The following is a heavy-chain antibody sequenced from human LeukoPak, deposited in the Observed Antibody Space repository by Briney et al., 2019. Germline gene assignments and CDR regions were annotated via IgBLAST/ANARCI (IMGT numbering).Heavy chain of an antibody. V-gene: IGHV4-34*01. CDR2: INRSGNT. J-gene: IGHJ3*02. CDR3: ARMLGYGGAFDI. Sequence: SGNLSLTCAVYGASFNGYYWSWIRQPPGKGLEWIGEINRSGNTNYNPSLNIRGTISVDTSNNQFSLKLSSVTAADTSVYYCARMLGYGGAFDIWGQGTMVTVSS. D-gene: IGHD4-23*01. CDR1: GASFNGYY.